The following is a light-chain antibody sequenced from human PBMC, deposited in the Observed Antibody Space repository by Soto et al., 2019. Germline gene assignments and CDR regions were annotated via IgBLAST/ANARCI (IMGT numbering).Light chain of an antibody. CDR1: QSINTE. Sequence: EIVMTQSPATLSLSQGGGPAFSAGPGQSINTELAWYQQKPGQPPRLLIYGASTRATGVPARFTGSESGSEFTLTISGLQSEDFAVYYCQQGHNWPLTFGQGTRLEI. J-gene: IGKJ2*01. CDR2: GAS. CDR3: QQGHNWPLT. V-gene: IGKV3-15*01.